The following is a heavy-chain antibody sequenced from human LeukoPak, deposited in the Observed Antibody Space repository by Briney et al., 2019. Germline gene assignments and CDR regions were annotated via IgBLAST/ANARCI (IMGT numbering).Heavy chain of an antibody. CDR2: IYYSGST. Sequence: SETLSLTCTVSGGSISSSSYYWGWIRQPPGKGLEWIGSIYYSGSTYYNPSLKSRVTISVDTSKNQFSLKLSSVTAADTAVYYCARLVSGSYPRIRSYYYGMGVWGQGTTVAVSS. CDR3: ARLVSGSYPRIRSYYYGMGV. CDR1: GGSISSSSYY. J-gene: IGHJ6*02. D-gene: IGHD1-26*01. V-gene: IGHV4-39*01.